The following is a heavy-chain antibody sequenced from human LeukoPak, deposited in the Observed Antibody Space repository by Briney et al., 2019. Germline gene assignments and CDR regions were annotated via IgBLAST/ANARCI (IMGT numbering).Heavy chain of an antibody. CDR1: GVTFTRFW. CDR3: ATAPASVDSS. Sequence: GGSLRLSCAASGVTFTRFWLTWVRQSPGKGLEWVANINPDGTKTPYVDSVEGRFAISRDNAQNSVFLLMTSLRAEDTAMYYCATAPASVDSSWGQGALVAVSS. V-gene: IGHV3-7*01. D-gene: IGHD3-3*01. CDR2: INPDGTKT. J-gene: IGHJ5*02.